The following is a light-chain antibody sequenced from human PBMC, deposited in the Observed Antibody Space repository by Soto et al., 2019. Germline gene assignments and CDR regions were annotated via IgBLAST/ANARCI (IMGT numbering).Light chain of an antibody. CDR2: DVS. V-gene: IGLV2-14*01. Sequence: QSALTQPASVSGSPGQSITISCTGTSSDVGDYNYVSWYQQHPGKAPKLMIYDVSNRPSGVSNRFSGSKSGNTASLTISGLQAEYEADYYCSSYTSSSTRVFGTGTELTVL. J-gene: IGLJ1*01. CDR1: SSDVGDYNY. CDR3: SSYTSSSTRV.